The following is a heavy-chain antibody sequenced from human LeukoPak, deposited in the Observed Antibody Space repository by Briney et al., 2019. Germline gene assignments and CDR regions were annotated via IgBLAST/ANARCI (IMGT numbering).Heavy chain of an antibody. V-gene: IGHV3-23*01. CDR3: ASTEEQPTYYYDSSGYSY. Sequence: PGGSLRLSCAASGFTFSTYAMSWVRQAPGKGLEWVSSISFTGGSTYYADSVKGRFTISRDNAKNSLYLQMNSLRAEDTAVYYCASTEEQPTYYYDSSGYSYWGQGTLVTVSS. J-gene: IGHJ4*02. CDR1: GFTFSTYA. CDR2: ISFTGGST. D-gene: IGHD3-22*01.